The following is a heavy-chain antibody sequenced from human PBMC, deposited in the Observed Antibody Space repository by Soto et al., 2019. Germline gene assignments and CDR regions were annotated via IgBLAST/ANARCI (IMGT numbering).Heavy chain of an antibody. J-gene: IGHJ4*02. V-gene: IGHV3-30*18. Sequence: VQLVESGGGLVQPGRSLRLSCAASGFTFSFYGMHWVRQAPGKGLEWLAVISYDENNKFYSDSVKGRFTISRDNSKNTLSLQMNSLRTEDTAVSYCAKGGSSYSDPVDDWGQGALFTVSS. CDR1: GFTFSFYG. CDR3: AKGGSSYSDPVDD. CDR2: ISYDENNK. D-gene: IGHD2-15*01.